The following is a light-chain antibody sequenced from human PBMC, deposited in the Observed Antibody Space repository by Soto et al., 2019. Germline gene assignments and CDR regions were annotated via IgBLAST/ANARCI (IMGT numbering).Light chain of an antibody. J-gene: IGKJ1*01. CDR3: QQYGSSPRT. CDR1: QSVRSSY. Sequence: EIVLTQSRPTLILSAGESATLSCRSSQSVRSSYLAWYQQTPGQTPRLLIYAASSRATGFPDRFTGSGSGTDFSLTISTLETEDFAVYYCQQYGSSPRTFGQGTKVDIK. CDR2: AAS. V-gene: IGKV3-20*01.